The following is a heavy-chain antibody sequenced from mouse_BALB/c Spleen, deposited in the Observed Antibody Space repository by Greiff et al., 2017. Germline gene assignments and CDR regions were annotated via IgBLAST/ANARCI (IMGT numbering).Heavy chain of an antibody. CDR3: ARCDGYRWAMDD. Sequence: QVQLQQSGPELVKPGASVKISCKASGYSFSSSWMNWVKQRPGQGLEWIGRIYPGDGDTNYNGKFKGKATLTADKSSSTAYMQLSSLTSVDSAVYFGARCDGYRWAMDDWGQGTSVTVSS. CDR2: IYPGDGDT. J-gene: IGHJ4*01. V-gene: IGHV1-82*01. CDR1: GYSFSSSW. D-gene: IGHD2-3*01.